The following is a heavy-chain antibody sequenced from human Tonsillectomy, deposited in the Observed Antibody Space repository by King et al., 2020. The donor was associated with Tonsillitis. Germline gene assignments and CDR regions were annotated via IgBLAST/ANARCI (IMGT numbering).Heavy chain of an antibody. CDR3: AGEGSVVVTATGGVGYYYYGMDV. CDR2: IIPILGIA. CDR1: GGTFSSYA. Sequence: QLVQSGAEVKKPGSSVKVSCKASGGTFSSYAISWVRQAPGQGLEWMGRIIPILGIANYAQKFQGRVTITADKSTSTAYMELSSLRSEDTAVYYCAGEGSVVVTATGGVGYYYYGMDVWGQGTTVTVSS. V-gene: IGHV1-69*04. J-gene: IGHJ6*02. D-gene: IGHD2-21*02.